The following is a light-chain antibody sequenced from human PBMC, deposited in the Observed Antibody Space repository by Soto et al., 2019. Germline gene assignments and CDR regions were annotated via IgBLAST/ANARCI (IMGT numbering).Light chain of an antibody. J-gene: IGKJ5*01. CDR3: QHHNNWQVT. Sequence: DIVLTQSPGTLSLSPGERAALSCRASRSVSNDFLAWYQQKPGQAPRLLIYGASTRATGVPARFSGSGSGTDFTLTISSLETEDFAVYYCQHHNNWQVTFGQGARVEIK. V-gene: IGKV3D-20*02. CDR2: GAS. CDR1: RSVSNDF.